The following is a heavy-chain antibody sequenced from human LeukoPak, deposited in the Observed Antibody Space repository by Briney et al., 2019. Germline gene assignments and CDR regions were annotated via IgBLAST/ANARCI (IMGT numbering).Heavy chain of an antibody. V-gene: IGHV3-21*01. J-gene: IGHJ6*03. CDR3: ARDAQWLVPEGYFYYMDV. CDR2: ISSRSTNI. CDR1: GFTLSRYS. D-gene: IGHD6-19*01. Sequence: GGSLRLSCAGSGFTLSRYSMNWFRQAPGKGLERVSSISSRSTNIFYADSVKGRFTISRDNAKNSLYLQMNSLGAEDTAVYYCARDAQWLVPEGYFYYMDVWGKGTTVTVSS.